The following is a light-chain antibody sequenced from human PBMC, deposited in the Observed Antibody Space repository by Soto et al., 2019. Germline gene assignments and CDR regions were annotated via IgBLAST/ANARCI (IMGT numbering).Light chain of an antibody. Sequence: QSVLTQQPSVSGAPGQRVTISCTGSSSKIGAGYDVHWYQQLPGTAPKLLIYGNSNRPSGVPDRFSGSKTGTSASLAITGLQAEDEADYYCQSYDSSLSGWVFGGGTKLTVL. J-gene: IGLJ3*02. CDR3: QSYDSSLSGWV. V-gene: IGLV1-40*01. CDR1: SSKIGAGYD. CDR2: GNS.